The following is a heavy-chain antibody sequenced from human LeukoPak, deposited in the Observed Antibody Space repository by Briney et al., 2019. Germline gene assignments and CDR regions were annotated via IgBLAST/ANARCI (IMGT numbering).Heavy chain of an antibody. J-gene: IGHJ6*02. V-gene: IGHV4-59*11. CDR1: GASISGHY. Sequence: SETLSLTCTVSGASISGHYWIWIRQPPGRGLEWIGYVYSSGSTNYNPSLKSRVTMSVDTSKNQFSLNLSSVTAADTAVYYCHQRVLDDYYGMDVWGQGTTVTV. CDR2: VYSSGST. CDR3: HQRVLDDYYGMDV.